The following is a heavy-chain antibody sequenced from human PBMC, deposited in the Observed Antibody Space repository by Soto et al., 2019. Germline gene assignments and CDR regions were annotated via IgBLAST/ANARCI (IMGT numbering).Heavy chain of an antibody. CDR1: GFTFSSYG. Sequence: GGSLRLSCAASGFTFSSYGMHWVRQAPGKGLEWVAVIWYDGSNKYYADSVKGRFTISRDNSKNTLYLQMNSLRAEDTAVYYCARDGAPYYFDYWGQGTLVTVSS. V-gene: IGHV3-33*01. CDR2: IWYDGSNK. J-gene: IGHJ4*02. CDR3: ARDGAPYYFDY. D-gene: IGHD3-16*01.